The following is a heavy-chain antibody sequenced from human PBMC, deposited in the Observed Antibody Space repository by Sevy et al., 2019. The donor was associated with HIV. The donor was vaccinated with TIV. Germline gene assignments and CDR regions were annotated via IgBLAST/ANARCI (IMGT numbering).Heavy chain of an antibody. V-gene: IGHV3-15*07. CDR2: IKSITDGGAA. Sequence: GGSLRLSCTASGFDFANACMNWVRQAPGKGLEWVGHIKSITDGGAADYAAPVKGRFTISRHDSKNTLYLHMNSPKAEDTAVYYCSTDDLMSYWGRGTLVTVSS. CDR3: STDDLMSY. CDR1: GFDFANAC. J-gene: IGHJ4*02.